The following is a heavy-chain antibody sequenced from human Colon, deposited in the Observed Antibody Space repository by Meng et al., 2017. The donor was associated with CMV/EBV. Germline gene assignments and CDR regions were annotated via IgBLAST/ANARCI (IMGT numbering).Heavy chain of an antibody. Sequence: SETLSLTCNVSGYSITRGYSWGWVRQSPGGGLEGLGSILHSGSTYYNASLKSRVIISVDTSKNQFSLNLKSVTAADTAVYFCARGMVRGVTPLLDWFEPWGQGTLVTAPQ. CDR2: ILHSGST. V-gene: IGHV4-38-2*02. D-gene: IGHD3-10*01. J-gene: IGHJ5*02. CDR1: GYSITRGYS. CDR3: ARGMVRGVTPLLDWFEP.